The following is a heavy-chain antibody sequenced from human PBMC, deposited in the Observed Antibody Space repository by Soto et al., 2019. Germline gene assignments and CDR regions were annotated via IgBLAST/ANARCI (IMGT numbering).Heavy chain of an antibody. CDR1: GDSISSGDYY. J-gene: IGHJ6*02. V-gene: IGHV4-31*03. Sequence: QVQLQESGPGLVKPSQTLSLNCTVSGDSISSGDYYWSWIRQLPGKGLEWIGYTYYSWNTYYSPSLKSRVTISFDTSENQFSLRLSSVTAADKAVYYCARGRGSSYGSFNGMDVWGQGTTVTVS. CDR3: ARGRGSSYGSFNGMDV. CDR2: TYYSWNT. D-gene: IGHD5-18*01.